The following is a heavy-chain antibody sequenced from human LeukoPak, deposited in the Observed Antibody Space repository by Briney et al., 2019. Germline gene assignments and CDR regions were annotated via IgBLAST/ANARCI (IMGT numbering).Heavy chain of an antibody. Sequence: PRGSLRLSCAASGFTFSSYSMNWVRQAPGKGLEWVGRIRSNSDGGTIDYAAPVKGRFTLSRDDSKTTLYLQMNSLQTEDTAVYYCATDFYDSTWGQGTLVTVSS. J-gene: IGHJ5*02. CDR2: IRSNSDGGTI. D-gene: IGHD3-22*01. CDR3: ATDFYDST. CDR1: GFTFSSYS. V-gene: IGHV3-15*07.